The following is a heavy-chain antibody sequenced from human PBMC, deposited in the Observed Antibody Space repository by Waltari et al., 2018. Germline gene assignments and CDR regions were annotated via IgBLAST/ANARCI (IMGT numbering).Heavy chain of an antibody. J-gene: IGHJ5*02. D-gene: IGHD1-26*01. CDR3: AKTLGATFRDNWFDP. V-gene: IGHV4-38-2*02. CDR1: GSSITTNTY. CDR2: IYHTGGT. Sequence: QVQLEESGPGLVKPSETLSLTCTVSGSSITTNTYWAWIRQPPGEKLEWIASIYHTGGTYYSPSLRSRVTISVDTSKSQFSLKLTSMTAADTAVYYCAKTLGATFRDNWFDPWGQGIMVTVSS.